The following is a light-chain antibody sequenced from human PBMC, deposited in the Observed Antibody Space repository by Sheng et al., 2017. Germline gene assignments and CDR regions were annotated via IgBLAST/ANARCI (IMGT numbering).Light chain of an antibody. CDR2: GNT. V-gene: IGLV1-40*01. CDR1: SSNIGAGYH. CDR3: HSYDSNLSGPV. J-gene: IGLJ2*01. Sequence: QSVLTQPPSVSGAPGQRVTISCTGSSSNIGAGYHVHWYQQLPGTAPKLLIYGNTNRPSGVPDRFSGSRSGTSASLAITGLQADDEAEYYCHSYDSNLSGPVFGGGTSLTVL.